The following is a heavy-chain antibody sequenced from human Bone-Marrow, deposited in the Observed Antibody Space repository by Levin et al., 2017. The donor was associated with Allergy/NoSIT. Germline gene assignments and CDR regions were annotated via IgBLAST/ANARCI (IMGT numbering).Heavy chain of an antibody. CDR3: AKSYVGLGMDWFDP. V-gene: IGHV3-23*01. CDR1: GFTFSSYA. CDR2: ISGTDTST. J-gene: IGHJ5*02. Sequence: QPGGSLRLSCAASGFTFSSYAMSWFRQAPGKGPQWVSAISGTDTSTYYADSVKGRFTISRDNSKNTLYLQMNSLRAEDTAVYYCAKSYVGLGMDWFDPWGQGTLVTVSS. D-gene: IGHD3-16*01.